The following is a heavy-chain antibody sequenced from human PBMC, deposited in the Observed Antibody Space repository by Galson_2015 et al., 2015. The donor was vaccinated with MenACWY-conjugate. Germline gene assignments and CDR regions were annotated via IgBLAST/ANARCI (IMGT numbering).Heavy chain of an antibody. V-gene: IGHV4-59*01. J-gene: IGHJ4*02. D-gene: IGHD3-10*01. Sequence: SETLSLTCTVSGGSISNYYWSWMRQPPGKGLEWIGDIYYTGSTNYNPSLKSRVTISVDTSKNQFSLKLTSVTAADTAVYYCARSITYYYGSGRVFIDYWGQGTLVTVSS. CDR1: GGSISNYY. CDR2: IYYTGST. CDR3: ARSITYYYGSGRVFIDY.